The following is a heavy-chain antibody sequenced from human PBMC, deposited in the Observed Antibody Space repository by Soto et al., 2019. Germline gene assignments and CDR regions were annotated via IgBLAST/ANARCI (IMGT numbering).Heavy chain of an antibody. J-gene: IGHJ3*02. CDR2: IYPGDSDT. CDR1: GYSFTSYW. CDR3: ARATYYYDSSGYFDAFDI. V-gene: IGHV5-51*01. Sequence: GESLKISCKGSGYSFTSYWIGWVRQMPGKGLEWMGIIYPGDSDTRYSPSFQGQVTISADKSISTAYLQWSSLKASDTAMYYCARATYYYDSSGYFDAFDIWGQGTMVTVSS. D-gene: IGHD3-22*01.